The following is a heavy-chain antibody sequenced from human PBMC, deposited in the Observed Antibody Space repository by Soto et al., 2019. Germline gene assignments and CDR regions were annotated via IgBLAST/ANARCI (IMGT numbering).Heavy chain of an antibody. J-gene: IGHJ4*02. D-gene: IGHD2-15*01. Sequence: GASVKVCCKASGYTFTSYYMHWVRQAPGQGLEWMGIINPSGGSTSYAQKFQGRVTMTRDTSTSTVYMELSSLRSEDTAVYYCAREGRDIVVVVAAQEKAHFDYWGQGTLVTVSS. CDR3: AREGRDIVVVVAAQEKAHFDY. CDR1: GYTFTSYY. V-gene: IGHV1-46*01. CDR2: INPSGGST.